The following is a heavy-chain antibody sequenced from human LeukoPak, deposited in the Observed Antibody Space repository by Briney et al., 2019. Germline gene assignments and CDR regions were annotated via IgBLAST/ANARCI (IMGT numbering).Heavy chain of an antibody. J-gene: IGHJ4*02. Sequence: GASVKFSCKASRYSFSAYYIHWVRQAPGQGLEWMGWVNPNSGGTNYAQKFQGRVTMTRDTSISTAYMELSRLRSDDTAVYYCARDYVRAGHVLRYFDSWDYWGQGTLVTVSS. CDR2: VNPNSGGT. V-gene: IGHV1-2*02. CDR1: RYSFSAYY. CDR3: ARDYVRAGHVLRYFDSWDY. D-gene: IGHD3-9*01.